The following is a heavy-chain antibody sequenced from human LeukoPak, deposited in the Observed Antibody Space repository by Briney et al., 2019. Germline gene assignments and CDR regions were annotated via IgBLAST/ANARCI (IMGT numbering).Heavy chain of an antibody. V-gene: IGHV1-2*02. D-gene: IGHD2-2*03. J-gene: IGHJ5*02. Sequence: ASVKVSCKASGYTFTGYYMHWVRQAPGQGLEWMGWINPNSGGTNYAQKFQGRVTMTRDTSISTAYMELSRLRSDDTAVYYCARDRGYCSSTSCFWFDPWGRGTLVTVSS. CDR1: GYTFTGYY. CDR3: ARDRGYCSSTSCFWFDP. CDR2: INPNSGGT.